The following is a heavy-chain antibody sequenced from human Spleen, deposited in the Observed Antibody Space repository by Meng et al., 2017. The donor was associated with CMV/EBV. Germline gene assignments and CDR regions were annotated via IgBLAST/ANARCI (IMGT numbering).Heavy chain of an antibody. CDR2: IYPADTDT. J-gene: IGHJ6*02. V-gene: IGHV5-51*01. CDR1: GYRFTDYW. CDR3: ARHYGDPVYFYYGMDV. Sequence: KVSCKGSGYRFTDYWIGWVRQMPGKGLEWMGIIYPADTDTKYSPSFQGQVTISADRSISTAYLQRSSLKASDTAMYYCARHYGDPVYFYYGMDVWGQGTTVTVSS. D-gene: IGHD4-17*01.